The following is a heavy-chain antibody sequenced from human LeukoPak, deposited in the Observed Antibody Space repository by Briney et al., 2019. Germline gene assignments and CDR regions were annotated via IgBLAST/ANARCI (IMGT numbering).Heavy chain of an antibody. Sequence: GASVKVSCKASGYTFTSYDINWVRRATGQGLEWMGWMNPNSGNTGYAQKFQGRVTMTRNTSISTAYMELSSLRSEDTAVYYCARMSVAGTNNWFDPWGQGTLVTVSS. CDR2: MNPNSGNT. J-gene: IGHJ5*02. CDR3: ARMSVAGTNNWFDP. CDR1: GYTFTSYD. D-gene: IGHD6-19*01. V-gene: IGHV1-8*01.